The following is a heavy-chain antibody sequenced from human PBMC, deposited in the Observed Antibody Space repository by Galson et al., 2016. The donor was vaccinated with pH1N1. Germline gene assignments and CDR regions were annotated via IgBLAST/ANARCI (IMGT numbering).Heavy chain of an antibody. Sequence: LRLSCAASGFTFNNYWMQWVRQAPGKGLEWVANINQDGTELYYGNSVKGRFTISRDNAKNSLLLQMSGLRVEDTAVYYCARRYFDSWGQGTLVTVSS. V-gene: IGHV3-7*01. CDR1: GFTFNNYW. CDR2: INQDGTEL. J-gene: IGHJ4*02. CDR3: ARRYFDS.